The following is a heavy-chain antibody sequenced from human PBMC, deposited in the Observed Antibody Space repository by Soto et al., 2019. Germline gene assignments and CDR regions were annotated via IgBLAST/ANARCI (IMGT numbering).Heavy chain of an antibody. CDR2: MSGSGGST. Sequence: EVQLLESGGGLVQPGGSLRLSCAASGFTFSSYAMSWVRQAPGKGLEWVSAMSGSGGSTYYADSVKGRFTISRDNSKNTLYLQMNSLRAEDTAVYYCALREMGCSGGSCYSLDYYYYYMDVWGKGTTVTVSS. CDR1: GFTFSSYA. J-gene: IGHJ6*03. D-gene: IGHD2-15*01. CDR3: ALREMGCSGGSCYSLDYYYYYMDV. V-gene: IGHV3-23*01.